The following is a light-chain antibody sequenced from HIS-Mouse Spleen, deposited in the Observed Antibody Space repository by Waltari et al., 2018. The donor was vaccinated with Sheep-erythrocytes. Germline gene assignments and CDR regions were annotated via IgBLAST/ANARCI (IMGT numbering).Light chain of an antibody. CDR3: YSTDSSGNHWV. CDR2: EDS. J-gene: IGLJ3*02. CDR1: ALPKKY. Sequence: SYELTQPPSVSVSPGQTARITCSGDALPKKYAYWYKQKSGQAPVLVIYEDSKRPSGIPEGFSGSTSGTMATLTISGAQVEDEADYYCYSTDSSGNHWVFGGGTKLTVL. V-gene: IGLV3-10*01.